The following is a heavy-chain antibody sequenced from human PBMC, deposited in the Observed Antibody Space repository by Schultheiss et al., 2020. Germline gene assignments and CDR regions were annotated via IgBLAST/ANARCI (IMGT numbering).Heavy chain of an antibody. CDR2: ISSSGSTI. CDR1: GFTFSSYE. CDR3: ARERWGIVGDAFDI. J-gene: IGHJ3*02. D-gene: IGHD1-26*01. V-gene: IGHV3-48*03. Sequence: GGSLRLSCAASGFTFSSYEMNWVRQAPGKGLEWVSYISSSGSTIYYADSVKGRFTISRDNAKNSLYLQMNSLRAEDTAVYYCARERWGIVGDAFDIWGQGTTVTVSS.